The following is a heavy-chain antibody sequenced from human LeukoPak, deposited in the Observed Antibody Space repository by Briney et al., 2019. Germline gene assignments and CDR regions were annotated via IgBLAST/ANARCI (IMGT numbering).Heavy chain of an antibody. J-gene: IGHJ4*02. CDR1: GYSFSSYG. CDR2: ISAYNGNT. V-gene: IGHV1-18*01. CDR3: ARDFNCGWDY. D-gene: IGHD6-19*01. Sequence: ASVKVSCKASGYSFSSYGISWVRQALGQGPEWMGWISAYNGNTKYAQKFQDRVTMTTDTSTSTAYMELRSLRSDDTAVEYCARDFNCGWDYWGQGTLVTVS.